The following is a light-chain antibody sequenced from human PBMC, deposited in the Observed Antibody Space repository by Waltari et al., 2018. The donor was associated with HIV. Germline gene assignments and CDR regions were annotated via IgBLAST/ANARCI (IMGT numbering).Light chain of an antibody. V-gene: IGLV3-10*01. CDR3: YSTDLSFLHAGV. Sequence: SYELTQPPSVSVSPGQTARITCSGDALPKKYAYWYQHKSGQAPVVVLYVDSRRPSGSPEISPGPSAGTVPTCPIRGAQVDNESVSYCYSTDLSFLHAGVLGGGT. CDR1: ALPKKY. CDR2: VDS. J-gene: IGLJ3*02.